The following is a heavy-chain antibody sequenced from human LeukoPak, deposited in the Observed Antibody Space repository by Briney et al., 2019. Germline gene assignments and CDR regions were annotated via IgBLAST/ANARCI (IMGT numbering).Heavy chain of an antibody. D-gene: IGHD2-2*01. J-gene: IGHJ4*02. CDR1: GGSISSSGYY. V-gene: IGHV4-31*03. Sequence: SETLSLTCTVSGGSISSSGYYCSWVRQHPGKGLEWLGYISYRRGTYYNPSLKSRATISIDTSNNQFSLRLRSVTAADTAVYYCAREPYCSSTSCFDYWGQGTLVTVSS. CDR3: AREPYCSSTSCFDY. CDR2: ISYRRGT.